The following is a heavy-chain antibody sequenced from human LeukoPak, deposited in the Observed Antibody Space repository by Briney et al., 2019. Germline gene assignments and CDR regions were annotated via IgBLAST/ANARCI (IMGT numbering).Heavy chain of an antibody. CDR3: ARDPSSGWYWDY. Sequence: GRSLRLSCAASGFTFSSYAMHWVRQAPGKGLEWVAVISYDGSNKYYADSVKGRFTISRDNSKNTLYLQMNSLRAEDTAVYYCARDPSSGWYWDYWGQGTLVTVSS. D-gene: IGHD6-19*01. V-gene: IGHV3-30*04. J-gene: IGHJ4*02. CDR2: ISYDGSNK. CDR1: GFTFSSYA.